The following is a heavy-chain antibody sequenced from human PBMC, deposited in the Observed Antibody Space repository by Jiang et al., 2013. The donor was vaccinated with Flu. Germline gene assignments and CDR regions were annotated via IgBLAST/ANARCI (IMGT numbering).Heavy chain of an antibody. V-gene: IGHV2-70*01. Sequence: KPTQTLTLTCTFSGFSLSTRGMCVSWIRQPPGKALEWLALIDWDDDKYYSTSLKTRLTISKDTSKNQVVLTMTNMDPVGTATYYCARGGVVTRPFDYWGQGTLVTVSS. CDR1: GFSLSTRGMC. D-gene: IGHD4-23*01. CDR2: IDWDDDK. CDR3: ARGGVVTRPFDY. J-gene: IGHJ4*02.